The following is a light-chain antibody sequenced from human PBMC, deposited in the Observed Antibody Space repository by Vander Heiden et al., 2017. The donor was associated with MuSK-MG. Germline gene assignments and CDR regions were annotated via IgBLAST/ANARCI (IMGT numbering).Light chain of an antibody. J-gene: IGLJ2*01. Sequence: HSVLTRPPPVSGRPRQRVTISCTGSSSNIGAGYDVHWYQQLPGTAPKLLIYGNSNRPSGVPDRFSGSKSGTSASLAITGLQAEDEADYYCHSYDSSLSSGVFGGGTKLTVL. CDR2: GNS. CDR3: HSYDSSLSSGV. V-gene: IGLV1-40*01. CDR1: SSNIGAGYD.